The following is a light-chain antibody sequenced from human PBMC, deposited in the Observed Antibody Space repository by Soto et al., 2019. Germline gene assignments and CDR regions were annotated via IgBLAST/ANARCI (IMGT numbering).Light chain of an antibody. Sequence: EIVLTQSPGTLSLSPGERATLSCRASQSVSSTLAWYQQKPGQAPRLLIYDASNRATGIPARFSGSGSGTVLTLTISSLEPEDFAVYYCQQRSNWPRTFGQGTKVDIK. V-gene: IGKV3-11*01. CDR1: QSVSST. CDR2: DAS. J-gene: IGKJ1*01. CDR3: QQRSNWPRT.